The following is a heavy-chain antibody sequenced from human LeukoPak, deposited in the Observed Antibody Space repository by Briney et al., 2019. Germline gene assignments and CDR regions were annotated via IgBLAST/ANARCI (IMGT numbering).Heavy chain of an antibody. D-gene: IGHD2-15*01. V-gene: IGHV1-3*01. J-gene: IGHJ5*02. CDR1: GYTFTSYA. CDR3: AREAGFLGYCSGGSCYSEHNWFDP. CDR2: INAGNGNT. Sequence: GASVKVSCKASGYTFTSYAMHWVRQAPGQRLEWMGWINAGNGNTKYSQKFQGRVTITRDTSASTAYMELSSLRSEDTAVYYCAREAGFLGYCSGGSCYSEHNWFDPWGQGTLVTVSS.